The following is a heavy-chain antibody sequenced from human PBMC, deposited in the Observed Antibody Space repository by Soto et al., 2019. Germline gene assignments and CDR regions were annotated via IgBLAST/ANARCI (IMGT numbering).Heavy chain of an antibody. CDR3: AKEGGYDILTGYYSWDYYYGMDV. V-gene: IGHV3-30*18. CDR2: ISYDGSNK. CDR1: GFTFSSYG. Sequence: GGSLILSCAASGFTFSSYGMHWVRQAPGKGLEWVAVISYDGSNKYYADSVKGRFTISRDNSKNTLYQQMNSLRAEDTAVYYCAKEGGYDILTGYYSWDYYYGMDVWGQGTTVTVSS. D-gene: IGHD3-9*01. J-gene: IGHJ6*02.